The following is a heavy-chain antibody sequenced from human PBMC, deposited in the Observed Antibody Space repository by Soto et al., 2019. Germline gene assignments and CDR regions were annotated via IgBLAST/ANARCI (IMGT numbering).Heavy chain of an antibody. Sequence: EVQLVESGGGLVQSGGSLRLSCATSGFTFSDDWMHWVRQAPGKGLVWVSRINKDGSYKNYADFVEGRFTISRDDAGSELYLQMDRLRAEDTAVYYCARGGLEPFDYLGQGALVTVSS. V-gene: IGHV3-74*01. CDR2: INKDGSYK. CDR1: GFTFSDDW. J-gene: IGHJ4*02. CDR3: ARGGLEPFDY. D-gene: IGHD1-1*01.